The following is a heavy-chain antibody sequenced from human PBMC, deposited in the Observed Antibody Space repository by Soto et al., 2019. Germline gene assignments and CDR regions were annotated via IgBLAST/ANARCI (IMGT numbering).Heavy chain of an antibody. CDR2: ISSSSTYT. D-gene: IGHD6-6*01. Sequence: QVQLVESGGGLVKPGGSLSLSCAASGFTFSDYYMTWIRQAPGKGLEWVSHISSSSTYTDYTDSVKGRFTISRDNAKNSLHLQMNSLRTEDTAVYYCARENGGSSYDWGQGTMVTVSS. V-gene: IGHV3-11*05. J-gene: IGHJ4*02. CDR1: GFTFSDYY. CDR3: ARENGGSSYD.